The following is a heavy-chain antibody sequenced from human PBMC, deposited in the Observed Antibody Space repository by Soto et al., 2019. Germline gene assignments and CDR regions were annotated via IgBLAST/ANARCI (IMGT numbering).Heavy chain of an antibody. Sequence: EVQLVESGGGLVQPGRSLRLSCAASGFTFDDYAMHWVRQAPGEGLEWVSGISWNSGSIGYADSVKGRFTISSDNAKNSLYLQMNSLRAEDTALYYCAKDGGPGIAVAGYFDYWGQGTLVTVSS. J-gene: IGHJ4*02. CDR1: GFTFDDYA. CDR2: ISWNSGSI. V-gene: IGHV3-9*01. CDR3: AKDGGPGIAVAGYFDY. D-gene: IGHD6-19*01.